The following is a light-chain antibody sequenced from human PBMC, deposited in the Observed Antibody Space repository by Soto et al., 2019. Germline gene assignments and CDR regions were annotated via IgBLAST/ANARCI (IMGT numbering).Light chain of an antibody. J-gene: IGKJ1*01. CDR2: AGS. V-gene: IGKV1-39*01. CDR3: QQSYSTPRT. Sequence: DIQMTQSPSSLSASVGDRVTITCRASQSISSYLNWHQQKPGKAPKLLIYAGSSLQSGVPSRFSGSGSETDFTLTISSLQPEDFATYYCQQSYSTPRTFGQGTKVEIK. CDR1: QSISSY.